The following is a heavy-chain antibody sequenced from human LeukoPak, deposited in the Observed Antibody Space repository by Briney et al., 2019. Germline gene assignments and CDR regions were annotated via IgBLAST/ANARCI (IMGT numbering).Heavy chain of an antibody. V-gene: IGHV4-39*07. CDR1: GGSISISNYY. CDR2: MSYSGRT. J-gene: IGHJ6*03. Sequence: SEALSLTCTVSGGSISISNYYWGWIRQPPGKGLEWIGSMSYSGRTYYNPSLKTRVTVSLDTSKNQFSLNLISVTAADTAVYYCARYDYGSYMDVWGKGTTVTVSS. CDR3: ARYDYGSYMDV. D-gene: IGHD4-17*01.